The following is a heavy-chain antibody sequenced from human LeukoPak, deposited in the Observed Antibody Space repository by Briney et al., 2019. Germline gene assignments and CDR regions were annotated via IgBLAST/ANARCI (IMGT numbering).Heavy chain of an antibody. J-gene: IGHJ4*02. CDR3: ARDWNEYYFDY. CDR2: ILYYRSNK. CDR1: GFTFISYD. V-gene: IGHV3-30*04. D-gene: IGHD1-1*01. Sequence: GRSPLPLCSTAGFTFISYDLHCCRQPPAGEVEGVAGILYYRSNKYYADSVKGRFTISRDNSKNTLYLQMNSLRAEDTAVYYCARDWNEYYFDYWGQGTLVTVSS.